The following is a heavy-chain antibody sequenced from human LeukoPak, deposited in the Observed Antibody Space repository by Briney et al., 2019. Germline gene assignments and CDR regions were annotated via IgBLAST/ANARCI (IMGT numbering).Heavy chain of an antibody. CDR3: ARGDSSSWYLSNWFDP. CDR2: INHSGST. D-gene: IGHD6-13*01. J-gene: IGHJ5*02. V-gene: IGHV4-34*01. CDR1: GGSFSGYY. Sequence: SETQSLTCAVYGGSFSGYYWSWIRQPPGKGLEWIGEINHSGSTNYNPSLKSRVTISVDTSKNQFSLKLSSVTAADTAVYYCARGDSSSWYLSNWFDPWGQGTLVTVSS.